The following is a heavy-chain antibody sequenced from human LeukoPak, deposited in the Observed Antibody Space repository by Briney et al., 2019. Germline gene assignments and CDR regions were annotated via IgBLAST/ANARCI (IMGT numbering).Heavy chain of an antibody. J-gene: IGHJ4*02. Sequence: SETLSLTCTVSGGSISSYYWSWIRLPPGKGLEWIGYIYYTGATYHNPSLKSRVTISLDTSKNQFSLKLSSVTAADAAVYYCARAGYSYGTGYYFDYWGQGALVTVSS. CDR2: IYYTGAT. CDR3: ARAGYSYGTGYYFDY. D-gene: IGHD5-18*01. V-gene: IGHV4-59*01. CDR1: GGSISSYY.